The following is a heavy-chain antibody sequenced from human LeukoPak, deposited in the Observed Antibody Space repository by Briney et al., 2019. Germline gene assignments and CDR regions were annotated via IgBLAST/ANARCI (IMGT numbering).Heavy chain of an antibody. Sequence: GGSLRLSCAVSGFAVNNRYMSWVRQAPGKGLEWVSVIYSGGSTYYADSVKGRFTISRDNSKNTLYLQMNSLRAEDTAVYYCARIRPPRDYWGQGTLVTVSS. V-gene: IGHV3-53*01. CDR1: GFAVNNRY. CDR2: IYSGGST. CDR3: ARIRPPRDY. J-gene: IGHJ4*02.